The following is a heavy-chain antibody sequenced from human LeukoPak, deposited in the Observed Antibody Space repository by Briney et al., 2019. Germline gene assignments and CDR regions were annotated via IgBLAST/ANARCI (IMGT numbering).Heavy chain of an antibody. V-gene: IGHV3-66*02. D-gene: IGHD2-2*01. CDR2: LYSDGDT. J-gene: IGHJ6*03. Sequence: GGSLRLSCAASGLTVTNNYWHWVRQPPGKGPEWISILYSDGDTKYADSVKGRFTISRDNSKNTLYLQMNSLRAEDTAVYYCARDLVVPAVRKYYYMDVWGKGTTVTVSS. CDR3: ARDLVVPAVRKYYYMDV. CDR1: GLTVTNNY.